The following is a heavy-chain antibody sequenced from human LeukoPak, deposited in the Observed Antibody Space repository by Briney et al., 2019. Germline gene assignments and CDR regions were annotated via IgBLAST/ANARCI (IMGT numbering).Heavy chain of an antibody. V-gene: IGHV4-34*01. CDR1: GGSFSGYY. CDR3: ARTLPLYSGSYHRGFDP. Sequence: PSETLSLTCAVYGGSFSGYYWSWIRQPPGKGLEWIGEINHSGSTNYNPPLKSRVTISVDTSKNQFSLKLSSVTAADTAVYYCARTLPLYSGSYHRGFDPWGQGTLVTVSS. J-gene: IGHJ5*02. D-gene: IGHD1-26*01. CDR2: INHSGST.